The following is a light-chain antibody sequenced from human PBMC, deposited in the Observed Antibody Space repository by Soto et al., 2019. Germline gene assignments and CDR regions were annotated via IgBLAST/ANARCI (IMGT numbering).Light chain of an antibody. J-gene: IGKJ4*01. CDR2: GAS. Sequence: EIVLTQSPGTLSLSPGERATLSCRASQSVSTNYLVWYQQKPGLAPRLLIYGASSRATGIPDRFSGSGSGTDFTLTISRLEPEDFAVYYCQLYGSLPPTSGGGTKVEVK. V-gene: IGKV3-20*01. CDR3: QLYGSLPPT. CDR1: QSVSTNY.